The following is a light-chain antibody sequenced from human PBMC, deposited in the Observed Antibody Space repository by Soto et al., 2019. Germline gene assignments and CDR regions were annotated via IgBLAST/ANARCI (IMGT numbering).Light chain of an antibody. CDR1: SSNIGNNY. CDR3: GTWDSSLSAVV. Sequence: QSVLTQPPSVSAAPGQKVTISYSGSSSNIGNNYVSWYQQFLGTAPKLLIYDNNKRPSGIPDRFSGSKSGTSATLDITGLQTGDEADYYCGTWDSSLSAVVFGGGTKLTVL. V-gene: IGLV1-51*01. CDR2: DNN. J-gene: IGLJ2*01.